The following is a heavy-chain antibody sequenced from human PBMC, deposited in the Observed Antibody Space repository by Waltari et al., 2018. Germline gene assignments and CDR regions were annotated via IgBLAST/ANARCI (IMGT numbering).Heavy chain of an antibody. V-gene: IGHV3-9*01. CDR2: INWKSGNI. Sequence: EVQLVESGGGLVQPGRSLRLSCAASGFTFVAYAMHWVRPAPGKGLEWVSGINWKSGNIAYADSVKGRFTISRDNAKNSLYLQMNSLRAEDTALYYCAKDGGDGYNTRGFDYWGQGTLVTVSS. D-gene: IGHD3-16*01. CDR1: GFTFVAYA. J-gene: IGHJ4*02. CDR3: AKDGGDGYNTRGFDY.